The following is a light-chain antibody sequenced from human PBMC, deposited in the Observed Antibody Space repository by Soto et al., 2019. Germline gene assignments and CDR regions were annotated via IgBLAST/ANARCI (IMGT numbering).Light chain of an antibody. CDR2: GAS. V-gene: IGKV3-20*01. Sequence: EVVLTQSPGTLSLSPGERATLSRRASQTVTSNYLAWYQQKPGQAPRLLIYGASSRATDIPHRFSGSGSGTDFTLTISRLEPEDFALYYCQQYLSLPVTFGQGTKLEIK. CDR3: QQYLSLPVT. CDR1: QTVTSNY. J-gene: IGKJ2*01.